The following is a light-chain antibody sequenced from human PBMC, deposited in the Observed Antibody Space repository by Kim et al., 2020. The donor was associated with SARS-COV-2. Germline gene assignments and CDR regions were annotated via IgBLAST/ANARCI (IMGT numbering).Light chain of an antibody. CDR2: LNSDGSH. J-gene: IGLJ3*02. V-gene: IGLV4-69*01. CDR3: QTWGTGGV. CDR1: SGHSSYA. Sequence: QLVLTQSPSASASLGASVKLTCTLSSGHSSYAIAWHQQQPEKGPRYLMKLNSDGSHSKGDGIPDRFSGSGSGAERYLTISSLQSEDEADYYCQTWGTGGVFGGGTQLTVL.